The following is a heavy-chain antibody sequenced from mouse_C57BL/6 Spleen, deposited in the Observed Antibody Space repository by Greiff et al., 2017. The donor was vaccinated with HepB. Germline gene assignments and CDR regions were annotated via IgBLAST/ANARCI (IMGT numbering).Heavy chain of an antibody. Sequence: QVQLKESGAELARPGASVKLSCKASGNTFTSYGISWVKQRTGQGLEWIGEIYPRSGNTYYNEKFKGKATLTADKSSSTAYMELRSLTSEDSAVYFCARIITTVVDPYYFGYWGQGTTLTVSS. CDR1: GNTFTSYG. CDR2: IYPRSGNT. CDR3: ARIITTVVDPYYFGY. V-gene: IGHV1-81*01. J-gene: IGHJ2*01. D-gene: IGHD1-1*01.